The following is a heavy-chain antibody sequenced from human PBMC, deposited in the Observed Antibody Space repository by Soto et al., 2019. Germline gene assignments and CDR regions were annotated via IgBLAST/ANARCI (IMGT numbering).Heavy chain of an antibody. V-gene: IGHV2-5*02. D-gene: IGHD3-3*01. CDR1: GFSLTTSGVG. CDR3: AHRVLRTVFGLVTTTAIYFDF. CDR2: IYWDDDK. Sequence: QITLNESGPTVVRPTETLTLTCRFSGFSLTTSGVGVGWIRQSPGKAPEWLALIYWDDDKRYSASLKSRLTITKDTSKNPVVLTVSDLDPTDTATYYCAHRVLRTVFGLVTTTAIYFDFWGQGTPVAGSS. J-gene: IGHJ4*02.